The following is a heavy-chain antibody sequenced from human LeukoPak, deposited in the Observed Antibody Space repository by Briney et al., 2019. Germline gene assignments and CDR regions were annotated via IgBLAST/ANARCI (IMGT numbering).Heavy chain of an antibody. Sequence: GGSLRLSCAASGFTVSSNYMSWVRQAPGKGLEWVSVIYSGGSTYYADSVKGRFTISRDNSKNTLYLQMNSLRADDTAVYYCAGVGLWAFWGMDVWGQGTTVTVSS. CDR3: AGVGLWAFWGMDV. CDR2: IYSGGST. D-gene: IGHD3/OR15-3a*01. CDR1: GFTVSSNY. J-gene: IGHJ6*02. V-gene: IGHV3-53*01.